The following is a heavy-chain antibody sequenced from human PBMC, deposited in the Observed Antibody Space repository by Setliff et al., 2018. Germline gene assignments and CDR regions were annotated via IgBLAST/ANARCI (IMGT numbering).Heavy chain of an antibody. V-gene: IGHV5-51*01. J-gene: IGHJ3*02. CDR3: ARHRWAIDDAFDI. CDR2: ISPGDSDT. D-gene: IGHD3-16*01. CDR1: GYSFTSYW. Sequence: GESLKISCKGSGYSFTSYWIGWARQMPGKGLEWMGLISPGDSDTRYSASFQGQVTISADKSISTAYLQWSSLKASDTAMYYCARHRWAIDDAFDIWGQGTMVTVSS.